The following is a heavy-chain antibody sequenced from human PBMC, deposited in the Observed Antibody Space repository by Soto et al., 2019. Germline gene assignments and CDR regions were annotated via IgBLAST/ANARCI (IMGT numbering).Heavy chain of an antibody. J-gene: IGHJ4*02. CDR1: GFTFDDYA. V-gene: IGHV3-9*01. D-gene: IGHD1-26*01. CDR3: VIETGPGGADN. Sequence: EEQLVESGGGLVQPGRSLRLSCAASGFTFDDYALHWVRQYPGKGLEWVSGISWNGGGMGYADSVKGRFTISRDNAKNFLYLQMNSLRPEDTALYYCVIETGPGGADNWGQGTLVTVSS. CDR2: ISWNGGGM.